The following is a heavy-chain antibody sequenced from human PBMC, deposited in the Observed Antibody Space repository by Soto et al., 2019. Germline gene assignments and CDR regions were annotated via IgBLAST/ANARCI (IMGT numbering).Heavy chain of an antibody. Sequence: SVKVSCKASGSGFIRSGIQWVRQAHGQRLEWIGWIVVASGQTNYAQNFRGRVAITRDTSTATAYIELTGLTSEDTAVYFCSADRPDIGVGWWVWGQGTTVPVYS. J-gene: IGHJ6*02. V-gene: IGHV1-58*02. CDR3: SADRPDIGVGWWV. CDR1: GSGFIRSG. CDR2: IVVASGQT. D-gene: IGHD5-12*01.